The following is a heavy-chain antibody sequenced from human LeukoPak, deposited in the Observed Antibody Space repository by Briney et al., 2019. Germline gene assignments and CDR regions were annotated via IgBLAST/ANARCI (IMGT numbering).Heavy chain of an antibody. Sequence: PGGSLRLSCAASGFTFDDYAMHWVRQAPGKGLEWVSGISWNSGSIGYADSVKGRFTISRDNAKNSLYLQMNSLRAEDTASYYCAKALTYYYDSSGYRSPLDYWGQGTLVTVSS. CDR3: AKALTYYYDSSGYRSPLDY. D-gene: IGHD3-22*01. V-gene: IGHV3-9*01. CDR1: GFTFDDYA. CDR2: ISWNSGSI. J-gene: IGHJ4*02.